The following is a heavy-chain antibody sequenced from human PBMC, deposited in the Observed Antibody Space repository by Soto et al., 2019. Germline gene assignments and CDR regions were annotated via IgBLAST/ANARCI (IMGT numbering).Heavy chain of an antibody. J-gene: IGHJ4*02. CDR1: GFTVSSNY. D-gene: IGHD1-1*01. Sequence: GGSLRLSCAASGFTVSSNYMSWVRQAPGKGLEWVSVIYNGGSTYYADSVKGRFTISRDNSQNTLYLQMNSLRAEDTAVYYCACAYWTPPGDYWGQGTLVTVSS. CDR3: ACAYWTPPGDY. V-gene: IGHV3-66*01. CDR2: IYNGGST.